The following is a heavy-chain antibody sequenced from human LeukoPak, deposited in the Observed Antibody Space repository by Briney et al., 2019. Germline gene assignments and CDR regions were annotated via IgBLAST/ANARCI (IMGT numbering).Heavy chain of an antibody. D-gene: IGHD6-13*01. CDR1: GFIFSNYY. CDR3: ARVNDPLRAGQQVHRY. Sequence: GGSLRLSCAASGFIFSNYYMSWIRQAPGRGLEWVSFISSSGTKVYYADSVKGRFTVSRDNAKESLYLQVNSLRAEDTAVYYCARVNDPLRAGQQVHRYWGQGTLVTVSS. J-gene: IGHJ4*02. CDR2: ISSSGTKV. V-gene: IGHV3-11*01.